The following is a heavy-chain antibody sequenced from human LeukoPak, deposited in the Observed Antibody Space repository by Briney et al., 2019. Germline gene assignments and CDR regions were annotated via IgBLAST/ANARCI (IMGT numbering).Heavy chain of an antibody. D-gene: IGHD6-13*01. CDR3: ARDSNGQQLEH. CDR2: INPNSGGT. V-gene: IGHV1-2*02. CDR1: GYTFTSYD. Sequence: ASVKVSCKASGYTFTSYDINWVRQAPGQGLEWMGWINPNSGGTNYAQKFQGRVTMTRDTSISTAYMELSRLRSDDTAVYYCARDSNGQQLEHWGQGTLVTVSS. J-gene: IGHJ1*01.